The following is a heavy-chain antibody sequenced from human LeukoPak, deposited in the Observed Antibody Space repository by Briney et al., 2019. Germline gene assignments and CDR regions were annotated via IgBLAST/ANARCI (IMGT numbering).Heavy chain of an antibody. CDR2: IYYSGST. D-gene: IGHD3-22*01. Sequence: SETLSLTCTVSGGSISSNYFWGWIRQPPGKGLEWIGSIYYSGSTYYNPSLKSRVTISVDTSKNQFSLKLSSVTAADTAVYYCARGWYYYDSSGYPSVLLGGMDVWGQGTTVTVSS. J-gene: IGHJ6*02. CDR3: ARGWYYYDSSGYPSVLLGGMDV. V-gene: IGHV4-39*07. CDR1: GGSISSNYF.